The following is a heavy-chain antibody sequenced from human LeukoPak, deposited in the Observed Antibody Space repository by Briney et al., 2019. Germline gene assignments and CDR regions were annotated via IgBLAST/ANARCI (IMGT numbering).Heavy chain of an antibody. Sequence: PSETLSLTCSVSGGSISGSNYYWGWIRQPPGERLEWIGTLNYDGTTYYTPSLKGRVTLSVDLSKNRFSLNLSSASAADTAVYYCARSTGITLVGVLYNWFDPWGQGTLVTVSS. CDR2: LNYDGTT. J-gene: IGHJ5*02. CDR1: GGSISGSNYY. D-gene: IGHD3-3*01. V-gene: IGHV4-39*01. CDR3: ARSTGITLVGVLYNWFDP.